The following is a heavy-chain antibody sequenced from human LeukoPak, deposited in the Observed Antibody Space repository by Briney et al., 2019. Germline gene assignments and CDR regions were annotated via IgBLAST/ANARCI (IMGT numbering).Heavy chain of an antibody. V-gene: IGHV3-23*01. Sequence: GGSLRLSCAASGFTFSSYAMSWVRQAPGKGLEWVSAISGSGGSTYYADSVKGRFTISRDNSKNTLYLQINSLRAEDTAVYYCAKDLGYCSGGSCYRYFDYWGQGTLVTVSS. CDR2: ISGSGGST. J-gene: IGHJ4*02. CDR1: GFTFSSYA. CDR3: AKDLGYCSGGSCYRYFDY. D-gene: IGHD2-15*01.